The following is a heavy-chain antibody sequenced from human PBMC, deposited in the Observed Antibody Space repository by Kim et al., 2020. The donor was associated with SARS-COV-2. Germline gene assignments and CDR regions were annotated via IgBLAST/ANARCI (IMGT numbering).Heavy chain of an antibody. D-gene: IGHD6-13*01. CDR2: ISYDGSNK. J-gene: IGHJ4*02. CDR1: GFTFSSYG. Sequence: GGSLRLSCAASGFTFSSYGMHWVRQAPGKGLEWVAVISYDGSNKYYADSVKGRFTISRDNSKNTLYLQMNSLRAEDTAVYYCAKDLVIAATSGDSSSCYPGVDYWGQGTLVTVSS. CDR3: AKDLVIAATSGDSSSCYPGVDY. V-gene: IGHV3-30*18.